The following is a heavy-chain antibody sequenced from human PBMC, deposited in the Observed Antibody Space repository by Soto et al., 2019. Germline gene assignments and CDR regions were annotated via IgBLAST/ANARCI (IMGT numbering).Heavy chain of an antibody. CDR1: GGYISRSNW. CDR2: IYHSGST. CDR3: ASIGSSGWYFDY. V-gene: IGHV4-4*02. J-gene: IGHJ4*02. D-gene: IGHD6-19*01. Sequence: SETLSLTCTVSGGYISRSNWWSWVRQPPGKGLEWIGEIYHSGSTNYNPSLKSRVTISVDKSKNQFSLKLSSVTAADTAVYYCASIGSSGWYFDYWGQGPLVPVSS.